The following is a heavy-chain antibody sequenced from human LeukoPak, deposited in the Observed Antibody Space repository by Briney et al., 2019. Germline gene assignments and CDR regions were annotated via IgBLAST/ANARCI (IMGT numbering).Heavy chain of an antibody. Sequence: SETLSLTCTVSGYSISSGYYWGWIRQPPGKGLEWIGSIYHSGSTYYNPSLKSRVTISVDTSKNQFSLKLSSVTAADTAVYYCARDARWLPYRVAFDIWGQGTMVTVSS. J-gene: IGHJ3*02. CDR3: ARDARWLPYRVAFDI. V-gene: IGHV4-38-2*02. D-gene: IGHD5-24*01. CDR2: IYHSGST. CDR1: GYSISSGYY.